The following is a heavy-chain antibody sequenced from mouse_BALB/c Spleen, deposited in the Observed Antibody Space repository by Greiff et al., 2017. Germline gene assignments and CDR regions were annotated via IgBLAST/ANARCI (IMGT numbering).Heavy chain of an antibody. D-gene: IGHD1-1*01. CDR2: IDPFNGGT. J-gene: IGHJ4*01. Sequence: VQLQQSGPELMKPGASVKISCKASGYSFTSYYMHWVKQSHGKSLEWIGYIDPFNGGTSYNQKFKGKATLTVDKSSSTAYMHLSSLTSEDSAVYYCASYYYYGSSYAMDYWGQGTSVTVSS. CDR3: ASYYYYGSSYAMDY. V-gene: IGHV1S135*01. CDR1: GYSFTSYY.